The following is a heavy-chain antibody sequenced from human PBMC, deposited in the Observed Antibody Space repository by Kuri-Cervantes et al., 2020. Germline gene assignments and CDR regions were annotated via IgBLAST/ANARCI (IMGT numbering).Heavy chain of an antibody. CDR3: ASQWLARNWFDP. V-gene: IGHV4-39*01. Sequence: WIRQPPGKGLEWIGSIYYSGSTYYNPSLKSRVTISVDASKNQFSLKLSSVTAADTAVYYCASQWLARNWFDPWGQGTLVTVSS. D-gene: IGHD6-19*01. CDR2: IYYSGST. J-gene: IGHJ5*02.